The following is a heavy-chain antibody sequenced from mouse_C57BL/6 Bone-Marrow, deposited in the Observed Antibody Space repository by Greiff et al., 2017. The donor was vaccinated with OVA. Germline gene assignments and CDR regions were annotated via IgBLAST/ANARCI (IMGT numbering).Heavy chain of an antibody. V-gene: IGHV5-6*02. CDR1: GFTFSSYG. J-gene: IGHJ2*01. CDR3: ARRGTTVVAGFDY. D-gene: IGHD1-1*01. CDR2: ISSGGSYT. Sequence: EVKLMESGGDLVKPGGSLKLSCAASGFTFSSYGMSWVRQTPDKRLEWVATISSGGSYTYYPDSVKGRFTISRDNAKNTLYLQMSSLKSEDTAMYYCARRGTTVVAGFDYWGQGTTLTVSS.